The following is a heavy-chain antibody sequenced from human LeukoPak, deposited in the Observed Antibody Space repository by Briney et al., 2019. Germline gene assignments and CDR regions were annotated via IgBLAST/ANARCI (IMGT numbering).Heavy chain of an antibody. CDR3: ARVLRYFDWLPYYYYYYMDV. Sequence: ASVKVSCKASGYTFTGYYMHWVRQAPGQGLEWMGWINPNSGGTNYAQKFQGRVTMTRDTSISTAYMELSRLRSDDTAVYYCARVLRYFDWLPYYYYYYMDVWGKGTTVTVSS. CDR1: GYTFTGYY. J-gene: IGHJ6*03. V-gene: IGHV1-2*02. D-gene: IGHD3-9*01. CDR2: INPNSGGT.